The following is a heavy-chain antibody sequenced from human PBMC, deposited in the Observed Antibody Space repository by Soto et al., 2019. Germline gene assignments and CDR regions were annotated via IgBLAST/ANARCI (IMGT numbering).Heavy chain of an antibody. CDR3: ASDTDFWSGYPGY. V-gene: IGHV1-2*02. CDR1: GYTFTGYY. CDR2: INPNSGGT. D-gene: IGHD3-3*01. J-gene: IGHJ4*02. Sequence: AASVKVSFKASGYTFTGYYMHWLRQAPGQGLEWMGWINPNSGGTNYAQKFQGRVTMTRDTSISTAYMELSRLRSDDTAVYYCASDTDFWSGYPGYWGQGTLVTVSS.